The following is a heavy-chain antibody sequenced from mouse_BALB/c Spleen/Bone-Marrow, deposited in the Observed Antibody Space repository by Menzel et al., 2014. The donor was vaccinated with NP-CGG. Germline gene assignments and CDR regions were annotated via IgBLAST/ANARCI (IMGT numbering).Heavy chain of an antibody. D-gene: IGHD1-1*02. J-gene: IGHJ2*01. CDR3: ATWWGYYLNL. CDR2: IIKNNNT. Sequence: EESGGRLVTPGTPLTLTCTVSGFSLSSCAMTWVRQAPGKGLEWIGIIIKNNNTYYASWAKGRFTISKTSTTVDLKITSSTTEDTATYFCATWWGYYLNLWGQGTLVTVSS. CDR1: GFSLSSCA. V-gene: IGHV5-6-5*01.